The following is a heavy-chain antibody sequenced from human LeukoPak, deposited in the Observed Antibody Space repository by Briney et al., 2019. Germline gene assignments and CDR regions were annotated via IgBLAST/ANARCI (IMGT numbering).Heavy chain of an antibody. Sequence: GGSLRLSCAASGFTFSSYGMHWVRQAPGKGLEWVAVISYDGSNKYYADSVKGRFTISRDNSKNTLYLQMNSLRAEDTAVYYCAKVKSGQDYYYYYGMDVWGQGTTVTVSS. CDR1: GFTFSSYG. J-gene: IGHJ6*02. V-gene: IGHV3-30*18. CDR2: ISYDGSNK. D-gene: IGHD5-12*01. CDR3: AKVKSGQDYYYYYGMDV.